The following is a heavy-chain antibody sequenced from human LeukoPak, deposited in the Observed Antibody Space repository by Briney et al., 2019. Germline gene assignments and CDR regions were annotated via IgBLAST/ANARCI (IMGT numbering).Heavy chain of an antibody. V-gene: IGHV4-38-2*01. CDR1: GYSISSGYY. J-gene: IGHJ5*02. Sequence: PSETLSLTCAVSGYSISSGYYWGWIRQPPGKGLEWIGSIYHSGSTYYNPSLKSRVTISVDTSKNQFSLKLSSVTAADTAVYYCARSIVVVPVLLDPWGQGTLVTVSS. CDR3: ARSIVVVPVLLDP. CDR2: IYHSGST. D-gene: IGHD2-2*01.